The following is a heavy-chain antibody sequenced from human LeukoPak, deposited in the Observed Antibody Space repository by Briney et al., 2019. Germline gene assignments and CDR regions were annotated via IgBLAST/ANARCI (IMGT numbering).Heavy chain of an antibody. Sequence: SWETLSLTCTVSGASISDYYWSWIRQPPGKGLEWIGYIYYSENTSYNPSLKSRVTISVDTSKKQFSLKLTSVTAADTAVYYCARGANWVFDYWGQGTLVTVSS. J-gene: IGHJ4*02. CDR3: ARGANWVFDY. CDR1: GASISDYY. D-gene: IGHD7-27*01. CDR2: IYYSENT. V-gene: IGHV4-59*01.